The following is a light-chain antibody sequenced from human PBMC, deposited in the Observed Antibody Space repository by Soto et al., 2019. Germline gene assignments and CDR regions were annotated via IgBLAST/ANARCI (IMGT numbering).Light chain of an antibody. Sequence: QSALTQPRSVSGSPGQSVTISCTGTSSDVGGYNYVSWYQQHPGKAPKLMIYDVSKRPSGVPDRFSGSKSGNTASLAISDLRSEDEADYYCSTWDDSLSSYVFGAGTKLTVL. CDR1: SSDVGGYNY. CDR3: STWDDSLSSYV. V-gene: IGLV2-11*01. J-gene: IGLJ1*01. CDR2: DVS.